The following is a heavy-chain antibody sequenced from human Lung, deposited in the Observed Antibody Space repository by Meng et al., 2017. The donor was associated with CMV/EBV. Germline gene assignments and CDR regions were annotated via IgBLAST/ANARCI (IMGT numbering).Heavy chain of an antibody. D-gene: IGHD2-15*01. CDR2: MNPNSGNT. J-gene: IGHJ4*02. Sequence: ASVKVSCKASGYTFTTYSITWVRQAPGQGLEWMGWMNPNSGNTGYAQKFQGRVTMTRNTSISTAYMELSSLRSEDTAVYYCARGFLAAKSGLRSLTYWGQGTLVTVSS. CDR1: GYTFTTYS. V-gene: IGHV1-8*01. CDR3: ARGFLAAKSGLRSLTY.